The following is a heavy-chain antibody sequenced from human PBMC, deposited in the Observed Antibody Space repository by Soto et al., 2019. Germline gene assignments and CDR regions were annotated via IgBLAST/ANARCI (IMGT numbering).Heavy chain of an antibody. V-gene: IGHV3-23*01. CDR2: ISGSGGST. Sequence: GGSLRLSCAASGFTFSSYAMSWVRQAPGKGLEWVSAISGSGGSTYYADSVKGRFTISRDNSKNTLYLQMNSLRAEDTAVYYCAKPSSRTMVRGVIVYWGQGTLVTVFS. D-gene: IGHD3-10*01. CDR3: AKPSSRTMVRGVIVY. CDR1: GFTFSSYA. J-gene: IGHJ4*02.